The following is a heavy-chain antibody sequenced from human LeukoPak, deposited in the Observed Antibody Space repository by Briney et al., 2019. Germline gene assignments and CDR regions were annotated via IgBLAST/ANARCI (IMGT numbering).Heavy chain of an antibody. D-gene: IGHD3-22*01. CDR3: AKGDITMIPD. CDR1: GFTVSNSY. V-gene: IGHV3-53*01. CDR2: IYSGGST. J-gene: IGHJ4*02. Sequence: PGGSLRLSCAASGFTVSNSYMSWVRQAPGKGLEWVSVIYSGGSTYYADSVKGRFTISRDNSKNTLYIQMNSLRAEDTAVYYCAKGDITMIPDWGQGTLVTVSS.